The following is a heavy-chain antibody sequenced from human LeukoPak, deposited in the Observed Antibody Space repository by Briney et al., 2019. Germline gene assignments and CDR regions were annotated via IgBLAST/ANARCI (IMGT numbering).Heavy chain of an antibody. J-gene: IGHJ4*02. CDR1: RFTFSDHY. V-gene: IGHV3-72*01. D-gene: IGHD1-26*01. CDR2: TKNKANSYTT. CDR3: VSWISGHGY. Sequence: PGGSLRLSCAASRFTFSDHYMDWVRQAPGKGLEWVGCTKNKANSYTTEYAASVKGRFTISRDDSKNSLYLQMNSLRTEDTAVYYCVSWISGHGYWGQGTLVTVSS.